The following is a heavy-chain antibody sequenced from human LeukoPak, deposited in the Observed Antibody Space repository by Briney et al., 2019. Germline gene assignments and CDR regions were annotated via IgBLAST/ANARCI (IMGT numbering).Heavy chain of an antibody. CDR2: TSGSGGST. D-gene: IGHD6-13*01. V-gene: IGHV3-23*01. CDR3: AKVGGVIAAAGNFDY. CDR1: GFTFSSYA. Sequence: GGSLRLSCAASGFTFSSYAMSRVRQAPGKGLEWVSATSGSGGSTYYADSVKGRFTISRDNSKNTLYLQMNSLRAEDTAVYYCAKVGGVIAAAGNFDYWGQGTLVTVSS. J-gene: IGHJ4*02.